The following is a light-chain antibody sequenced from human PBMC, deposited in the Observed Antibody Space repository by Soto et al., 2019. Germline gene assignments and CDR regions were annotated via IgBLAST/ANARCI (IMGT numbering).Light chain of an antibody. Sequence: QSVLTQPASVSGSPGQSITISCTGSSSDVGGHNYVSWYQQHPGKAPKLMIYEVTKRPSGVSNRFSGSKSGNTASLTISGLQAEDEADYYCSSYTSTSTLYVFGTGTKVTVL. CDR3: SSYTSTSTLYV. CDR1: SSDVGGHNY. CDR2: EVT. V-gene: IGLV2-14*01. J-gene: IGLJ1*01.